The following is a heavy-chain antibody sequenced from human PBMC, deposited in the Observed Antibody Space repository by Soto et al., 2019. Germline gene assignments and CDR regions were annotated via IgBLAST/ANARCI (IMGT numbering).Heavy chain of an antibody. V-gene: IGHV3-64D*08. Sequence: QSGGSLRLSCSASGFTFSSYAMHWVRQAPGKGLEYVSAISSNGGSTYYADSVKGRFTISRDNSKNTLYLQMSSLRAEDTAVYYCVKQLDDYGGNSGAFDIWGQGTMVTVSS. J-gene: IGHJ3*02. D-gene: IGHD4-17*01. CDR3: VKQLDDYGGNSGAFDI. CDR1: GFTFSSYA. CDR2: ISSNGGST.